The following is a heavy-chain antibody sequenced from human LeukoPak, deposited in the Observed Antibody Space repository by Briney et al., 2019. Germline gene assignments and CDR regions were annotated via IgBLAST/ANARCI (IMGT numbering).Heavy chain of an antibody. CDR3: AKVQSGSSWSSGYFYYYYMDV. CDR1: GFTFSSYA. J-gene: IGHJ6*03. V-gene: IGHV3-23*01. CDR2: ISGSGGST. Sequence: SGGSLRLSCAASGFTFSSYAMSWVRQAPGKGLEWVSAISGSGGSTYYADSVKGRFTISRDNSKNTLYLQMNSLRAEDTAVYYCAKVQSGSSWSSGYFYYYYMDVWGKGTTVTVSS. D-gene: IGHD6-13*01.